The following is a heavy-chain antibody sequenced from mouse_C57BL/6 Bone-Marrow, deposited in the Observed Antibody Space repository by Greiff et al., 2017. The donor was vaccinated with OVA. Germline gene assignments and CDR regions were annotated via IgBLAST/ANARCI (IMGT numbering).Heavy chain of an antibody. CDR2: IDPSDSYT. Sequence: QVQLQQPGAELVKPGASVKLSCKASGYTFTSYWMQWVKQRPGQGLEWIGEIDPSDSYTNYNQKFKGKATLTVDTSSSTAYMQLSSLTSEDSAVYYCARNYDYGPDYWGQGTTLTVSS. V-gene: IGHV1-50*01. J-gene: IGHJ2*01. CDR1: GYTFTSYW. CDR3: ARNYDYGPDY. D-gene: IGHD2-4*01.